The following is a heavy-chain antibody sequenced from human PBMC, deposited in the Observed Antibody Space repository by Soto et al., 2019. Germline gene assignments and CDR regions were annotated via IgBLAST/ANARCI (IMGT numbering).Heavy chain of an antibody. CDR1: GFTFSSYG. D-gene: IGHD6-13*01. J-gene: IGHJ6*01. CDR3: AKDRGAAAGTFYGMDV. V-gene: IGHV3-30*18. CDR2: ISYDGSNK. Sequence: QVQLVESGGGVVQPGRSLRLSCAASGFTFSSYGMHWVRQAPGKGLEWVAVISYDGSNKYYADSVKGRFTISRDNSKNTLYLQMNSLRAEDTAVYYCAKDRGAAAGTFYGMDVW.